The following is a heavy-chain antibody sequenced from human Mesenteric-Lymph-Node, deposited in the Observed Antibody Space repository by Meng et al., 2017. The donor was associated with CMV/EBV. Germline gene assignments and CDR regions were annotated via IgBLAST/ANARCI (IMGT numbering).Heavy chain of an antibody. Sequence: ASVKVSCKASGYTFTSYGISWVRQAPGQGLEWMGWISAYNGNTNYAQKLQGRVTMTTDTSISTVYMELTRLRSDDTAVYYCARTVFPHWFDPWGQGTLVTVSS. J-gene: IGHJ5*02. CDR1: GYTFTSYG. CDR2: ISAYNGNT. V-gene: IGHV1-18*01. CDR3: ARTVFPHWFDP. D-gene: IGHD3-16*01.